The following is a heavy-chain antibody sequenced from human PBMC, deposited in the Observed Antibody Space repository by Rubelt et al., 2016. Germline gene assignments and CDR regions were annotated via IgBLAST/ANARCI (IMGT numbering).Heavy chain of an antibody. CDR3: ARDRSVGSNWYRFVDY. D-gene: IGHD6-13*01. Sequence: VQLLESGGGFVQPGGSLRLSCTASGFTFSRFAISWVRQAPGKGPEWVSTISDNGRNTHYAVSVRGRFTNSRDNSKKMMYLQMRSRRAEDTDVYYCARDRSVGSNWYRFVDYWGQGTLVTVSS. CDR1: GFTFSRFA. CDR2: ISDNGRNT. V-gene: IGHV3-23*01. J-gene: IGHJ4*02.